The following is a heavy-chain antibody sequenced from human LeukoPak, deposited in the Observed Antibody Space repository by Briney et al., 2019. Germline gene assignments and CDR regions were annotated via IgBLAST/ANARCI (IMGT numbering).Heavy chain of an antibody. CDR1: GFIFSSYW. Sequence: GGSLRHSCAASGFIFSSYWMSWVRQAPGKGLEWVANIKQDGSEKYYVDSVKGRFSISRDNAKNSLYLQMNGLRAEDTAVYYCAREEYGDHLWWWGQGTPVTVSS. D-gene: IGHD4-17*01. V-gene: IGHV3-7*01. CDR2: IKQDGSEK. CDR3: AREEYGDHLWW. J-gene: IGHJ4*02.